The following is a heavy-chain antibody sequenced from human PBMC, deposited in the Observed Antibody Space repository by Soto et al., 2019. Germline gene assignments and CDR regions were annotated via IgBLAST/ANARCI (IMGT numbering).Heavy chain of an antibody. CDR1: GGSISSGGYY. CDR2: IYYSGST. V-gene: IGHV4-31*02. Sequence: SETLSLTXTVSGGSISSGGYYWSWIRQHPGKGLEWIGYIYYSGSTYYNPSLKSRVTISVDTSKNQFSLKLSSVTAADTAVYYCARMGGGYCSSTSCYKIGKDGMDVWGQGTTVTVSS. D-gene: IGHD2-2*02. J-gene: IGHJ6*02. CDR3: ARMGGGYCSSTSCYKIGKDGMDV.